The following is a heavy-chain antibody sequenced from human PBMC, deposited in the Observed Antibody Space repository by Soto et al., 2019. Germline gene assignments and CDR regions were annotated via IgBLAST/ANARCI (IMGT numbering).Heavy chain of an antibody. CDR1: GGSINNNGYF. V-gene: IGHV4-30-4*01. J-gene: IGHJ4*02. D-gene: IGHD1-26*01. Sequence: QVQLQESGPGVVEPSQTLSLTCTVSGGSINNNGYFWSWIRQPPGSGLEWIGHIYNSGSTYSNPSLQSRLTISVATSKNQFSLKLSSVTAADTAVYYCARGPSGDKVDYWGQGTLVTVSS. CDR3: ARGPSGDKVDY. CDR2: IYNSGST.